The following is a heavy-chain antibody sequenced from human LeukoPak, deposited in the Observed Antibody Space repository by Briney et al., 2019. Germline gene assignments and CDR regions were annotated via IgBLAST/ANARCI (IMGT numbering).Heavy chain of an antibody. CDR1: AFTFSNYA. CDR2: ISGSGGAT. D-gene: IGHD2-8*02. J-gene: IGHJ6*03. Sequence: GGSLRLSCAASAFTFSNYAMSWVRQGPGKGLERVSSISGSGGATYYADSVQGRLTTSRDNSQNTMYLQMNSLEAADAAAYYWAKESGHSFYYDMAVWGKGTTVTVSS. V-gene: IGHV3-23*01. CDR3: AKESGHSFYYDMAV.